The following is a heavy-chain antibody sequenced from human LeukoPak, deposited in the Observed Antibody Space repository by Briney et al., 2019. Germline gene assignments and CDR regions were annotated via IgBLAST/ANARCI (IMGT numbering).Heavy chain of an antibody. CDR2: ISGSSSYI. V-gene: IGHV3-21*04. D-gene: IGHD1-1*01. CDR1: GFTFSSYS. CDR3: ARGTSDARYYFDY. Sequence: GGSLRLSCAASGFTFSSYSMNWVRQAPGKGLEWVSSISGSSSYIYYADSVKGRFTISRHNAKNSLYLQMNSLRAEDTALYYCARGTSDARYYFDYWGQGILVTVSS. J-gene: IGHJ4*02.